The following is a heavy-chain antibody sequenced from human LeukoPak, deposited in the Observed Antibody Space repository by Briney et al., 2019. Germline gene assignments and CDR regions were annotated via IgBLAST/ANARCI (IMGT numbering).Heavy chain of an antibody. J-gene: IGHJ4*02. D-gene: IGHD2-2*01. CDR2: INYSGST. CDR1: GCSISSGGYY. V-gene: IGHV4-31*03. Sequence: SETLSLTCTVSGCSISSGGYYWSWIRQHPGKGLEWIGYINYSGSTYYNPSLKSRVTISVDTSKNQFSLKLSSVTAADTAVYYCAREYCSITSCYGYFDYWGQGTLVTASS. CDR3: AREYCSITSCYGYFDY.